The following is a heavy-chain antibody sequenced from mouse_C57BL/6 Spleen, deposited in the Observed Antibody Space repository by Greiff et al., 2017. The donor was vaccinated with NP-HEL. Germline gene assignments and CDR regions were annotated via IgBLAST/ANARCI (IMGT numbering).Heavy chain of an antibody. J-gene: IGHJ3*01. CDR2: ISDGGSYT. CDR3: ARDEDWDLFAY. D-gene: IGHD4-1*01. V-gene: IGHV5-4*01. CDR1: GFTFSSYA. Sequence: EVKLVESGGGLVKPGGSLKLSCAASGFTFSSYAMSWVRQTPEKRLEWVATISDGGSYTYYPDNVKGRFTISRDNAKNNLYLQMSHLKSEDTAMYYCARDEDWDLFAYWGQGTLVTVSA.